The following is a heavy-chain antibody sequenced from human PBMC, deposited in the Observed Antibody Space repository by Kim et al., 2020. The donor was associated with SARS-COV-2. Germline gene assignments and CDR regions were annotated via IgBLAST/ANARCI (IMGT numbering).Heavy chain of an antibody. D-gene: IGHD3-10*01. V-gene: IGHV3-23*01. CDR3: ARVRGSGSYPTFDY. CDR1: GFTFSSYA. Sequence: GGSLRLSCAASGFTFSSYAMSWVRQAPGKGLEWVSAISGSGGSTYYADSVKGRFTISRDNSKNTLYLQMNSLRAEDTAVYYCARVRGSGSYPTFDYWGQGTLVTVSS. J-gene: IGHJ4*02. CDR2: ISGSGGST.